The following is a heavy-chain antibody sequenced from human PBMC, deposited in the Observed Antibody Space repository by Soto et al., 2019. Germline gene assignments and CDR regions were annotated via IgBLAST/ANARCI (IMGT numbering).Heavy chain of an antibody. CDR2: IIPIFGTT. CDR3: ARDLPHDVDTAMVTALNAFDI. Sequence: QVQLVQSGAEVKKPGSSVKVSCKTSGGTFSSYAISWVRQAPGQGLEWMGGIIPIFGTTNYAQKFQGRVTITADKSTSTAYMELSSLRSVDTAVYYCARDLPHDVDTAMVTALNAFDIWGQGTMVTVSS. D-gene: IGHD5-18*01. J-gene: IGHJ3*02. CDR1: GGTFSSYA. V-gene: IGHV1-69*06.